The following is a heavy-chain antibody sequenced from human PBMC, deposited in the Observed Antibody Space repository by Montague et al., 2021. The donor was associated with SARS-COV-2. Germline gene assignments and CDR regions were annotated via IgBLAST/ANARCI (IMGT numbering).Heavy chain of an antibody. J-gene: IGHJ4*02. CDR1: GFAFSSYA. V-gene: IGHV3-23*03. CDR3: AKVDSVFP. Sequence: SLRLSCAASGFAFSSYAMSWVRQAPGKGLEWVSVIYSEGRSTFYADSVKGRFTTSRENSKNTLYLQMNSLRGEDTAVYYCAKVDSVFPWGQGTLVTVSS. CDR2: IYSEGRST. D-gene: IGHD3/OR15-3a*01.